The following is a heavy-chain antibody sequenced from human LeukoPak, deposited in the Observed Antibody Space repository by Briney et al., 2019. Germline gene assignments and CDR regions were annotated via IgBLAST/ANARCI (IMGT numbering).Heavy chain of an antibody. CDR3: AKCGFPGYEKTFDY. D-gene: IGHD5-12*01. CDR1: TLILIRYS. J-gene: IGHJ4*02. Sequence: SMSLSSVVSTLILIRYSVGCDSQAAGKGLEWDSGISHSGGHTDYADSAKGRFTISRDNSKNTLYLQMNSLRAEDTAVYYCAKCGFPGYEKTFDYWGQGTLVTVSS. CDR2: ISHSGGHT. V-gene: IGHV3-23*01.